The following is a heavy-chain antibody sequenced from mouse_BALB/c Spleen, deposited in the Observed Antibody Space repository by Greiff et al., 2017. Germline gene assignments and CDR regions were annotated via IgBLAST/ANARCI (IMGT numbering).Heavy chain of an antibody. D-gene: IGHD4-1*01. CDR2: ISDGGSYT. J-gene: IGHJ2*01. CDR1: GFTFSDYY. CDR3: ARALGDY. Sequence: EVKLQESGGGLVKPGGSLKLSCAASGFTFSDYYMYWVRQTPEKRLEWVATISDGGSYTYYPDSVKGRFTISRDNAKNNLYLQMSSLKSEDTAMYYCARALGDYWGQGTTLTVSS. V-gene: IGHV5-4*02.